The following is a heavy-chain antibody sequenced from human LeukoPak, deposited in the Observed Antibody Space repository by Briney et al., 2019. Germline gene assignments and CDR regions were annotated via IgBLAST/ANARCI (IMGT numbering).Heavy chain of an antibody. J-gene: IGHJ4*02. Sequence: PGGSLRLSCAASGFTFSSYSMNWVRQAPGKGLEWVSYISSSSSTIYYADSVKGRFTISRDNAKNSLYLQMNSLRAEDTAVYYCARGGYSSSWGPSDYWGQGTLVTVSS. D-gene: IGHD6-13*01. CDR3: ARGGYSSSWGPSDY. CDR2: ISSSSSTI. V-gene: IGHV3-48*04. CDR1: GFTFSSYS.